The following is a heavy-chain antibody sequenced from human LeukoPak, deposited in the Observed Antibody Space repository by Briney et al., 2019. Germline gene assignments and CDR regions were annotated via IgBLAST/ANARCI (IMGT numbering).Heavy chain of an antibody. J-gene: IGHJ4*02. CDR1: GFTLSDYY. Sequence: GGSLRLSCAASGFTLSDYYMNWVRQAPGKGLEWVSYISSTSSTMYYADSVKGRFTISRDNSKSTLYLQMNSLRVEDSAIFYCAKAPQGYGAYALPANWGQGTLVTVSS. CDR3: AKAPQGYGAYALPAN. V-gene: IGHV3-48*01. CDR2: ISSTSSTM. D-gene: IGHD5-12*01.